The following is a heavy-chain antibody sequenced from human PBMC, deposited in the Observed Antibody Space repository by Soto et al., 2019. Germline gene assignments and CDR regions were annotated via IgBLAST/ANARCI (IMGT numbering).Heavy chain of an antibody. Sequence: GGSLRLSCAASGFTFSSYGMHWVRQAPGKGLEWVAVISYDGSNKYYADSVKGRFTISRDNSKNTLYLQMNSLRAEDTAVYYCAKDRHSSSYLDYWGQGTLVTVSS. CDR1: GFTFSSYG. D-gene: IGHD6-6*01. CDR2: ISYDGSNK. V-gene: IGHV3-30*18. J-gene: IGHJ4*02. CDR3: AKDRHSSSYLDY.